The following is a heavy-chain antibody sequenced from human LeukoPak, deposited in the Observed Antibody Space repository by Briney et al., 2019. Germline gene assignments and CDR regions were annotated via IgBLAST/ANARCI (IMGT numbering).Heavy chain of an antibody. CDR3: AKQYSSSRGGDWFDP. J-gene: IGHJ5*02. Sequence: PGGSLRLSCAASGFTVSSNYMSWVRQAPGKGLEWVSTISGSGGSTYYADSVRGRFTISRDNSKNTLYLQMNSLRAEDTAVYYCAKQYSSSRGGDWFDPWGQGTLVTVSS. D-gene: IGHD6-6*01. CDR2: ISGSGGST. CDR1: GFTVSSNY. V-gene: IGHV3-23*01.